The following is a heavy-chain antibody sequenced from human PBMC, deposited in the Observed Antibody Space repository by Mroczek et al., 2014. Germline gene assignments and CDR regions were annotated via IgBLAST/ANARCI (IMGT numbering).Heavy chain of an antibody. Sequence: QVQLQESGPGLVKPSETLSLTCTVSGGSISSYYWSWIRQPPGKGLEWIGYIYYSGSTNYNPSLKSRVTISVDTSKNQFSLKLSSVTAADTAVYYCARGGYYDSSGHFDYWGQGTLVTVSS. CDR1: GGSISSYY. V-gene: IGHV4-59*01. CDR3: ARGGYYDSSGHFDY. J-gene: IGHJ4*02. CDR2: IYYSGST. D-gene: IGHD3-22*01.